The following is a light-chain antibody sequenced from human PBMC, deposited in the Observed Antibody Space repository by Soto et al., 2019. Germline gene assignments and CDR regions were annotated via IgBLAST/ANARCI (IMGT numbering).Light chain of an antibody. CDR2: GNS. J-gene: IGLJ2*01. V-gene: IGLV1-40*01. CDR3: QSYDSSLSGSV. CDR1: SSNFGAGFD. Sequence: QSVLTQPPSVSGAPGQRVTISGTGSSSNFGAGFDVHWYQQLPGKAPKLLIYGNSNRPSGVPDRFSGSKSGTSASLAITGLQAEDEADYYCQSYDSSLSGSVFGGGTKLTVL.